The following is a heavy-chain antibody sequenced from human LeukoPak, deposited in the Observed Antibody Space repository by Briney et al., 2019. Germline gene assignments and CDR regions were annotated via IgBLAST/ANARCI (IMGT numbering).Heavy chain of an antibody. D-gene: IGHD6-19*01. V-gene: IGHV3-7*03. CDR3: AKEYSSGWYYFDY. CDR2: IRQDGGDK. Sequence: GGSLRLSCAASGFTFSGFWMSWVRQAPGKGLEWVANIRQDGGDKYYVDSVKGRFTISRDNTKNSLDLQMNSLRAEDTALYYYAKEYSSGWYYFDYWGQGTLVTVSS. J-gene: IGHJ4*02. CDR1: GFTFSGFW.